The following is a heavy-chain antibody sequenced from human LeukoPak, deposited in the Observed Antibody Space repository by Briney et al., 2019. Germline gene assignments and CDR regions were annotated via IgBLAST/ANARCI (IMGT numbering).Heavy chain of an antibody. CDR3: ASRGHYTYYFDF. J-gene: IGHJ4*02. Sequence: PSETLSLTCTVSGDSISSTNYYWGWIRQPPGKGLEWIGSIYYSGSTYYNPSLKSRVTISVDTSKNQFSLKLSSVTAADTAVYYCASRGHYTYYFDFWGQGTLVTVSS. CDR1: GDSISSTNYY. V-gene: IGHV4-39*07. CDR2: IYYSGST. D-gene: IGHD3-3*01.